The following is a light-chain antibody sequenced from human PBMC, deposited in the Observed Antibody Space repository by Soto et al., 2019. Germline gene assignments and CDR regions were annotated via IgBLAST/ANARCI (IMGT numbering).Light chain of an antibody. J-gene: IGKJ5*01. CDR3: QQYENLPT. CDR2: AAS. CDR1: QRISNY. V-gene: IGKV1-39*01. Sequence: DIQVTQSPSSLSASVGDRVTITCRASQRISNYLNWYQHIPGKAPKVLIYAASSLGSGIPSRFSGSGSGTDFTLTISSLQPEDIATYYCQQYENLPTFGQGTRLEIK.